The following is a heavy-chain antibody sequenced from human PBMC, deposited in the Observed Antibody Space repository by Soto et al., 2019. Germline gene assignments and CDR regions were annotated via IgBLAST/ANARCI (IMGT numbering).Heavy chain of an antibody. D-gene: IGHD1-26*01. CDR3: AKETPYSGSPHFDS. J-gene: IGHJ4*02. Sequence: QVQLVESGGGVVQPGRSLRLSCAASGFTFSSYGMHWVREAPGKGLEWGAVTSYDGSYKYYADSVKGRFTISRDNSKNTLYLQMNSLRAEDTAVYYCAKETPYSGSPHFDSWCQGTLVTVSS. CDR1: GFTFSSYG. CDR2: TSYDGSYK. V-gene: IGHV3-30*18.